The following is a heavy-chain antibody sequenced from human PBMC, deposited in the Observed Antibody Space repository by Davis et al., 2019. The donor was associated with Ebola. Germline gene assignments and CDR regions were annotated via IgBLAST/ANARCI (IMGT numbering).Heavy chain of an antibody. CDR1: GFTVSSNY. Sequence: PGGSLRLSCAASGFTVSSNYMSWVRQAPGKGLEWVSVIYSGGSTYYADSVKGRFTISRDNSKNTLYLQMNSLRAEDTAVHYCARVGVSCGGDCYPESPAEYFQHWGQGTLVTVSS. J-gene: IGHJ1*01. CDR2: IYSGGST. D-gene: IGHD2-21*02. CDR3: ARVGVSCGGDCYPESPAEYFQH. V-gene: IGHV3-53*01.